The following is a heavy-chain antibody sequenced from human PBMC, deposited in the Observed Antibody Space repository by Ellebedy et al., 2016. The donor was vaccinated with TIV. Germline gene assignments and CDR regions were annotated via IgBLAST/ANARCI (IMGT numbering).Heavy chain of an antibody. CDR1: GYTFTRYW. Sequence: GESLKISCKISGYTFTRYWINWVRQMPGKGLEWMGRIDPADSSTKYSPSFQGHVSISTDNSFSTAYLQWNRLKVSDSAMYYCTGGIAAPNSPLWGNWGQGTLVTVSS. J-gene: IGHJ4*02. CDR2: IDPADSST. CDR3: TGGIAAPNSPLWGN. V-gene: IGHV5-10-1*01. D-gene: IGHD3-16*01.